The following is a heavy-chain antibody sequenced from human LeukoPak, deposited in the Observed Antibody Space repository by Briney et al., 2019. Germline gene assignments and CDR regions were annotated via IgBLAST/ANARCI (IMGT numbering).Heavy chain of an antibody. CDR3: AYYDSSGYYYGRLRY. V-gene: IGHV3-23*01. Sequence: PGGSLRLSCAASAFTYSSHAKSWVRQTPGKGLEWVSAISAGGGSTLYADSVKGRFTISRDNSKNTLYLHKNSLRAEDTAVYFCAYYDSSGYYYGRLRYWGQGTPVTVSS. CDR1: AFTYSSHA. D-gene: IGHD3-22*01. CDR2: ISAGGGST. J-gene: IGHJ4*02.